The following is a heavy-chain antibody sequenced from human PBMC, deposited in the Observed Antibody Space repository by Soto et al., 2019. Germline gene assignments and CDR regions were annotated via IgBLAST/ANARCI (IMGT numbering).Heavy chain of an antibody. CDR3: ARWSYLDY. V-gene: IGHV3-23*01. CDR1: GFSFGSYA. Sequence: LRLSCAASGFSFGSYALSWVRQAPGKGLEWVSTISGSDGKTFYADSVKGRFSISRDTSQSTLYLQMNSLRADDTAMYYCARWSYLDYRGQGTRVTVSS. J-gene: IGHJ4*02. CDR2: ISGSDGKT. D-gene: IGHD3-3*01.